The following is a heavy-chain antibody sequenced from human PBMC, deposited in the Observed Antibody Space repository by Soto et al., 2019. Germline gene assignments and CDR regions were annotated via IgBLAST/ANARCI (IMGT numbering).Heavy chain of an antibody. CDR3: ARDFRDSCGGHSFIYCDF. V-gene: IGHV1-18*01. D-gene: IGHD3-22*01. Sequence: QVQLVQSGAEVKEPGASVRVSCKASGYTFSSYGFSWVRQAPGQGLKWVAWISANSGDTNSAQKFQGRVTLTTDTSTSTAYMDLRSLTSDDTAICSCARDFRDSCGGHSFIYCDFWGQGTLVTVSS. J-gene: IGHJ4*02. CDR2: ISANSGDT. CDR1: GYTFSSYG.